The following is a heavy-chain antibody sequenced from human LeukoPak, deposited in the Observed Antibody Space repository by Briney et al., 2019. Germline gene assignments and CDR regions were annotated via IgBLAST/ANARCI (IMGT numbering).Heavy chain of an antibody. CDR3: AKDADTATIIYWYFDL. CDR1: GFTLSNFC. Sequence: GRSLRLSCTASGFTLSNFCMHWVRQAPGKGLEWVAVISDDGSNTFYADSVKGRFTISRDNSKNTLYLQLNRLRPEDTAVYYCAKDADTATIIYWYFDLWGRGTLVTVSS. CDR2: ISDDGSNT. D-gene: IGHD5-18*01. V-gene: IGHV3-30*18. J-gene: IGHJ2*01.